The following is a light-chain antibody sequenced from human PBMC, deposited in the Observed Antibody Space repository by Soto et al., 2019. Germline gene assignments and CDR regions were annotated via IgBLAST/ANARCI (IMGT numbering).Light chain of an antibody. CDR1: QSVSSSS. CDR3: QQYGSSPTIT. J-gene: IGKJ5*01. V-gene: IGKV3-20*01. Sequence: ETVLTQSPGTLSLSPGERATLSCRASQSVSSSSLAWYQQRPCQAPRLLIYGTSSRATGIPDRFSGSGSGTDFTLTISRLEPEDFAVYYCQQYGSSPTITFGQGTRLEIK. CDR2: GTS.